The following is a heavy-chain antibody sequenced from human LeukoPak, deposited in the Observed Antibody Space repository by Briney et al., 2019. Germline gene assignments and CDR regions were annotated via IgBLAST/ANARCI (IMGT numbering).Heavy chain of an antibody. Sequence: GGSLRLSCAASGFTFSGYWVHWVRQAPGKGLVWVSRIISDGSRTYYADSVKGRFTISRDNAKNTLYLQMNSLRAEDTAVYYCAKGIYSSGWSYFDYWGHGTLVTVSS. J-gene: IGHJ4*01. CDR3: AKGIYSSGWSYFDY. V-gene: IGHV3-74*01. CDR1: GFTFSGYW. D-gene: IGHD6-19*01. CDR2: IISDGSRT.